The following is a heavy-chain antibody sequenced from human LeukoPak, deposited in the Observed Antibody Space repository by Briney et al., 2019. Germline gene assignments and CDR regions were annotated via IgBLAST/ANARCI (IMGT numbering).Heavy chain of an antibody. Sequence: HPGGSLRLSCAASGFTFSSCAMSWVRQAPGKGLEWVSGISGSGGRTYYADSVKGRFTISRDNSKNTLYLQMNSLRAEDTAVYYCANIRVLRFLEWLHQPPPPIDYWGQGTLVTVSS. CDR3: ANIRVLRFLEWLHQPPPPIDY. CDR2: ISGSGGRT. D-gene: IGHD3-3*01. CDR1: GFTFSSCA. V-gene: IGHV3-23*01. J-gene: IGHJ4*02.